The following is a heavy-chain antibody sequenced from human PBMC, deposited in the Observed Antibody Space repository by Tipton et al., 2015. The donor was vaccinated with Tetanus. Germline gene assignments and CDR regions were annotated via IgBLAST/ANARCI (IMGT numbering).Heavy chain of an antibody. CDR1: GYTFTNYH. J-gene: IGHJ4*02. Sequence: QSGPEVKKPGASVRVSCKPSGYTFTNYHVQWVRQAPGQGPEWMGWIDPKSGDTDFAQRFQGRVTMTRDSSISTVYMELSRLRSDDTAVYYCARDAGPAGGGSFDYWGQGTLVTVAS. CDR3: ARDAGPAGGGSFDY. V-gene: IGHV1-2*02. CDR2: IDPKSGDT. D-gene: IGHD3-16*01.